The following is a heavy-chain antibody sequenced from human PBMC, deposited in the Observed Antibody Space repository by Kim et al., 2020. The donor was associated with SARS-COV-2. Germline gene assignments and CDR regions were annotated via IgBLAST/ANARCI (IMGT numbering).Heavy chain of an antibody. CDR3: AKHVGDFEDY. D-gene: IGHD2-15*01. CDR2: IYYSGTT. Sequence: SETLSLTCTVSGGSISGSPDYWGWIRQPPGKGLEWVGSIYYSGTTYYNPSLKSRVTIVVETSKNQFSLKLSSVAAADTAVYYCAKHVGDFEDYWGQGTLVTVSP. J-gene: IGHJ4*02. CDR1: GGSISGSPDY. V-gene: IGHV4-39*01.